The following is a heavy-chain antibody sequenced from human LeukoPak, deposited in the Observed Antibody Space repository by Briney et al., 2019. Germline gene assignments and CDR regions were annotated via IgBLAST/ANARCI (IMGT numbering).Heavy chain of an antibody. V-gene: IGHV3-48*02. CDR2: ISGGSSTI. Sequence: GGSLRLSCAASGFTFSSYTMHWVRQAPGKGLEWISSISGGSSTIYYADSVKGRFTISRDNARNSLYLQMNSLRDEDTAVYYCARRDYGSGSFFGIDYWGQGTQVTVSS. CDR3: ARRDYGSGSFFGIDY. J-gene: IGHJ4*02. D-gene: IGHD3-10*01. CDR1: GFTFSSYT.